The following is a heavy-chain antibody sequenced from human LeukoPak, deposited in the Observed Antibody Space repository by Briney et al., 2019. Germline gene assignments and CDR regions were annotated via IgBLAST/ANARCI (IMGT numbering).Heavy chain of an antibody. CDR1: GGSFSVYY. Sequence: SETLSLTCAVYGGSFSVYYWTWIRQPPGKGLEWIGEINHRGSTNHNPSLKSRVTISVDTSKKQFSLKLSSVTAADTAVYYCARFDASGSCNAFDIWGQGTMVTVSS. D-gene: IGHD3-22*01. J-gene: IGHJ3*02. CDR2: INHRGST. CDR3: ARFDASGSCNAFDI. V-gene: IGHV4-34*01.